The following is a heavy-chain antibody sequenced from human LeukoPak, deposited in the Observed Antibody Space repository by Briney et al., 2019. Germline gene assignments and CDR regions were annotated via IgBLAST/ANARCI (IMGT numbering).Heavy chain of an antibody. CDR1: GGSISSYY. CDR2: IYYSGST. J-gene: IGHJ3*02. D-gene: IGHD3-10*01. CDR3: ARVPSIWFGEFDAFDI. Sequence: PSETLSLTCTVSGGSISSYYWSWIRQPPGKGLEWIGYIYYSGSTNYNPSLKSRVTISIDTSKNQFSLKLSSVTAADTAVYYCARVPSIWFGEFDAFDIWGQGTMVTVSS. V-gene: IGHV4-59*01.